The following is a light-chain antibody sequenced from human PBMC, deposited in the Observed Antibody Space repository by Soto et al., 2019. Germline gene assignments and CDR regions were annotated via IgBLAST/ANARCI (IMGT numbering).Light chain of an antibody. CDR1: QSVTSGY. V-gene: IGKV3-20*01. CDR3: QQYGRSQVWT. CDR2: GAS. J-gene: IGKJ1*01. Sequence: LSLSPGERATRSCMASQSVTSGYLAWYQQKPGQAPRLLIYGASSRATGIPDRFSGGGSGTDFTLTISRLEPEDFAVYYCQQYGRSQVWTFGQGTKVDIK.